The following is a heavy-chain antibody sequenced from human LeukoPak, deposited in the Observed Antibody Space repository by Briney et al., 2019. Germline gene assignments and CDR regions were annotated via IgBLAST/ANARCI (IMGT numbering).Heavy chain of an antibody. V-gene: IGHV1-18*01. CDR2: ISAYNGNT. CDR1: GYTFTSYG. Sequence: ASVKVSCKASGYTFTSYGISWVRQAPGQGLEWMGWISAYNGNTNYAQKLQGRVTMTTDTSTSTAYMELRSLRSDDTAVYYCARDQPRNYYDSSGYYPARHYWGQGTLVAVSS. CDR3: ARDQPRNYYDSSGYYPARHY. D-gene: IGHD3-22*01. J-gene: IGHJ4*02.